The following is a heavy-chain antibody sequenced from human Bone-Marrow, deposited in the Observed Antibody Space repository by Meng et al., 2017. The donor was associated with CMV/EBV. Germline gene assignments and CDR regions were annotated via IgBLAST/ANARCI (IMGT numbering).Heavy chain of an antibody. Sequence: SVKVSCKASGGTFSSYAISWVRQAPGQGLEWMGGIIPIFGTANYAQKFQGRVTITTDESTSTAYMELSSLRSEDTAVYYCASSPPYYYVSSGYYYQERYYYDMDVWGQGTTVTVSS. CDR1: GGTFSSYA. CDR2: IIPIFGTA. D-gene: IGHD3-22*01. V-gene: IGHV1-69*05. CDR3: ASSPPYYYVSSGYYYQERYYYDMDV. J-gene: IGHJ6*02.